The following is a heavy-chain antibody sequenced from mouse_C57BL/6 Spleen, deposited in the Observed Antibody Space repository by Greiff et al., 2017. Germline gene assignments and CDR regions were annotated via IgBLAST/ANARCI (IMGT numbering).Heavy chain of an antibody. J-gene: IGHJ4*01. CDR1: GYPFTDPN. Sequence: EVQLQQSGLELVKLGASVKIPCKVPGYPFTDPNMDWVKQSHGKSLEWIGDINPNNGGTIYSQKFKGKATLTVDKSSSTAYMELHGLTSEDTAVYYCARTSLLRKAMDYWGQGTSVTVAS. V-gene: IGHV1-18*01. CDR3: ARTSLLRKAMDY. D-gene: IGHD1-2*01. CDR2: INPNNGGT.